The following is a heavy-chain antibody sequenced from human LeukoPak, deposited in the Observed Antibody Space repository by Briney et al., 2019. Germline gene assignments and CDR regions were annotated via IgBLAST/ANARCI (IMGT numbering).Heavy chain of an antibody. CDR3: ARAFPPRGFGEFQVDY. Sequence: ASVKVSCKASGYTFTSYYMHWVRQAPGQGLEWMGIINPSGGSTSYAQKFQGRVTMTRDTSTSTVYMELSSLRSEDTAVYYCARAFPPRGFGEFQVDYWGQGTLVTVSS. CDR1: GYTFTSYY. J-gene: IGHJ4*02. V-gene: IGHV1-46*01. D-gene: IGHD3-10*01. CDR2: INPSGGST.